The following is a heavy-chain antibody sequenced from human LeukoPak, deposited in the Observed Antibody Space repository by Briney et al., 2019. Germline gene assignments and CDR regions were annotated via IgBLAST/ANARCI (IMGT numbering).Heavy chain of an antibody. CDR3: PAPSVFGVGTGDFDY. D-gene: IGHD3-3*01. V-gene: IGHV3-30*03. CDR2: ISYDGSKT. CDR1: GFTFSSYG. Sequence: GKSLRLSCEVSGFTFSSYGMYWVRQAPGKGLESVAVISYDGSKTYYADSVKGRSTISRDNPKNMVYLQLNSLTSDDTAVYASPAPSVFGVGTGDFDYWGQGTLVTVSS. J-gene: IGHJ4*02.